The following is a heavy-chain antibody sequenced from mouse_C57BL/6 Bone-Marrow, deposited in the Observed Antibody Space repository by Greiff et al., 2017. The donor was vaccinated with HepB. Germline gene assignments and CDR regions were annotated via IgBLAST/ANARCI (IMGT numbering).Heavy chain of an antibody. CDR2: IYYSGTI. D-gene: IGHD1-1*01. Sequence: EVKLLESGPGLVKPSQTVFLTCTVTGISITTGNYRWSWIRQFPGNKLEWIGYIYYSGTITYNPSLTSRTTITRDTPKNQFFLEMNSLTAEDTATYYCAGAHYYGSIPYYAMDYWGQGTSVTVSS. CDR3: AGAHYYGSIPYYAMDY. J-gene: IGHJ4*01. V-gene: IGHV3-5*01. CDR1: GISITTGNYR.